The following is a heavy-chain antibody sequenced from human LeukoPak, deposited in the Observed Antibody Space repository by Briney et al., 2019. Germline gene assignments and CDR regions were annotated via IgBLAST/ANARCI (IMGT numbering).Heavy chain of an antibody. D-gene: IGHD3-22*01. J-gene: IGHJ5*02. CDR3: ARGDSYYDSSGYYLNWFDP. CDR1: GYTFTGYY. Sequence: ASVKVSCKASGYTFTGYYMHWVRQAPGQGLEWMGWINPNSGGTNYAQKLQGRVTMTTDTSTSTAYMELRSLRSDDTAVYYCARGDSYYDSSGYYLNWFDPWGQGTLVTVSS. V-gene: IGHV1-2*02. CDR2: INPNSGGT.